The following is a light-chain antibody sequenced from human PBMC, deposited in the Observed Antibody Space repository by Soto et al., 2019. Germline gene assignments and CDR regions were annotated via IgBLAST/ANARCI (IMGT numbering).Light chain of an antibody. J-gene: IGLJ1*01. V-gene: IGLV2-11*01. CDR3: SSFAGSYTHV. CDR2: DVT. CDR1: NSDVGRYDY. Sequence: QSALTQPRSVSGSPGQAVTFSCTGTNSDVGRYDYVSWYQQLPGEAPKLIIYDVTKRPSGVPNRFSGSKSGNTASLTISGLQAEDEADYFCSSFAGSYTHVFGSGTKLTVL.